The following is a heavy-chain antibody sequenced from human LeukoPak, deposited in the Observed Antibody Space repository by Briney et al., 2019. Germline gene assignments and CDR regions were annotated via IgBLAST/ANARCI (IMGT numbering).Heavy chain of an antibody. CDR3: TTDPFASKYYYDSSGYDYYFDY. V-gene: IGHV3-15*01. CDR2: IKSKTDGGTT. J-gene: IGHJ4*02. Sequence: GGSLRLSCAASGFTFSSYEMNWVRQAPGKGLEWVGRIKSKTDGGTTDYAAPVKGRFTISRDDSKNTLYLQMNSLKTEDTAVYYCTTDPFASKYYYDSSGYDYYFDYWGQGTLVTVSS. D-gene: IGHD3-22*01. CDR1: GFTFSSYE.